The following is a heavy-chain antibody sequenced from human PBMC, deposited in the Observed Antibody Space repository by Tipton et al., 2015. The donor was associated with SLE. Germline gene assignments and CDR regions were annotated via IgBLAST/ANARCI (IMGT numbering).Heavy chain of an antibody. Sequence: TLSLTCTVSGDSISSGSYYWSWIRQPAGKGLEWIGRIHTVGNTNYNPSLKSRVTISVDTSKNQFSLKLSSVTAADTAVYYCAQAHLWGSYRYASDIWGQGTMVTVSS. CDR3: AQAHLWGSYRYASDI. CDR2: IHTVGNT. D-gene: IGHD3-16*02. V-gene: IGHV4-61*02. J-gene: IGHJ3*02. CDR1: GDSISSGSYY.